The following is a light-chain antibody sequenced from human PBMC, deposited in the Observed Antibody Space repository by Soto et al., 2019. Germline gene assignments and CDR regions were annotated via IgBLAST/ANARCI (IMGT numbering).Light chain of an antibody. CDR1: QGIRSD. Sequence: AIQMTQSPSSLSAFVGDRVTIACRARQGIRSDLGWYQQKPGKAPKLLIYGASSLQSGVPSRFSGSGSGTDFTLTISSLQPEDFATYYCLQDYNYPRTFGQGTKVELK. CDR2: GAS. CDR3: LQDYNYPRT. J-gene: IGKJ1*01. V-gene: IGKV1-6*01.